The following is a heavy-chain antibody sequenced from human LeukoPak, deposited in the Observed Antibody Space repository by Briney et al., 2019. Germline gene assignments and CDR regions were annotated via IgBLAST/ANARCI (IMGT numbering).Heavy chain of an antibody. D-gene: IGHD2-2*01. CDR2: ISYEGSIK. Sequence: PGGSLRLSCAASGFTFSSHGMHWVRQAPGKGLEWVAVISYEGSIKYYADSVKGRFTISRDNSKNTLYLQMNSLRAEDTAVYYCAKCQGRVCGSTPHGMDVWGRGTTVTVSS. CDR3: AKCQGRVCGSTPHGMDV. V-gene: IGHV3-30*18. CDR1: GFTFSSHG. J-gene: IGHJ6*02.